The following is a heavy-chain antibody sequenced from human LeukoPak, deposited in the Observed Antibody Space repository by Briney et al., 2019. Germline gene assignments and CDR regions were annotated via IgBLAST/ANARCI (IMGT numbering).Heavy chain of an antibody. D-gene: IGHD3-10*01. CDR2: IIPILGIA. CDR3: ARDLDITMVRGGAKGWFDP. Sequence: ASVKVSCKASGGTFSSYAISWVRQAPGQGLEWMGRIIPILGIANYAQKFQGRATITADKSTSTAYMELSSLRSEDTAVYYCARDLDITMVRGGAKGWFDPWGQGTLVTVSS. V-gene: IGHV1-69*04. J-gene: IGHJ5*02. CDR1: GGTFSSYA.